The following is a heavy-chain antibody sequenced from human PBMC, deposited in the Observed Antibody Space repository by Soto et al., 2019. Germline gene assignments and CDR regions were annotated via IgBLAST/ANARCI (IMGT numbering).Heavy chain of an antibody. CDR1: GFTFDDYG. J-gene: IGHJ3*02. CDR3: ARGHGTYYYDSSGYRDAFDI. D-gene: IGHD3-22*01. Sequence: GESLKISCAASGFTFDDYGMSWVRQAPGKGLEWVSGINWNGGSTGYADSVKGRFTISRDNAKNSLYLQMNSLRAEDTALYYCARGHGTYYYDSSGYRDAFDIWGQGTMVT. V-gene: IGHV3-20*04. CDR2: INWNGGST.